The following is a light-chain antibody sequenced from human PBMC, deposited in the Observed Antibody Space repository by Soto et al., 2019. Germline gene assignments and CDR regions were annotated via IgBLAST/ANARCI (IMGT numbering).Light chain of an antibody. CDR3: SSYTTSGTPYV. Sequence: QSALTQPASVSGSPGQSITISCTGTSSDVGGYNYVSWYQQHPGKAPKLMIYEVSNRPSGVSNRFSGSKSGNTASLTISGLQPEDEADYYCSSYTTSGTPYVFGTGTKVTVL. J-gene: IGLJ1*01. CDR2: EVS. CDR1: SSDVGGYNY. V-gene: IGLV2-14*01.